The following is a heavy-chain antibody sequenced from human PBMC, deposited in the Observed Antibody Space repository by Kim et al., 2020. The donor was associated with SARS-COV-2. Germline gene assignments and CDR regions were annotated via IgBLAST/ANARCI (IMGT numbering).Heavy chain of an antibody. D-gene: IGHD6-13*01. CDR1: GGSFSGYY. V-gene: IGHV4-34*01. J-gene: IGHJ6*02. CDR2: INHSGST. CDR3: ARGNLLSHAALGSSWYLDYYYGMDV. Sequence: SDTMSLTCAVYGGSFSGYYWSWIRQPPGKGLEWIGEINHSGSTNYNPSLKSRVTISVDTSKNQFSLKLSSVTAADTAVYYCARGNLLSHAALGSSWYLDYYYGMDVWGQGTTVTVSS.